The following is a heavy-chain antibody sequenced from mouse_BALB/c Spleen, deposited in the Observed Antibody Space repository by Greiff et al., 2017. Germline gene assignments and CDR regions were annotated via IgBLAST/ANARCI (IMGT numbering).Heavy chain of an antibody. CDR2: ISSGSSTI. D-gene: IGHD1-1*01. Sequence: EVQRVESGGGLVQPGGSRKLSCAASGFTFSSFGMHWVRQAPEKGLEWVAYISSGSSTIYYADTVKGRFTISRDNPKNTLFLQMTSLRSEDTAMYYCATYYGSSELDYWGQGTTLTVSS. CDR3: ATYYGSSELDY. J-gene: IGHJ2*01. V-gene: IGHV5-17*02. CDR1: GFTFSSFG.